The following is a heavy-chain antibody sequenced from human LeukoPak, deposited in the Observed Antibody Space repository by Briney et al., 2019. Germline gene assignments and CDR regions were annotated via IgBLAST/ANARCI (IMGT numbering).Heavy chain of an antibody. CDR1: GFTFSSYG. J-gene: IGHJ5*02. Sequence: GGSLRLSCAASGFTFSSYGMHWVRQAPGKGLEWVAVISYDGSNKYYADSVKGRFTISRDNSKNTLYLQMNSLRAEDTAVYYCAKDWREQLVESFWGWFDPWGQGTLVTVS. V-gene: IGHV3-30*18. CDR3: AKDWREQLVESFWGWFDP. CDR2: ISYDGSNK. D-gene: IGHD6-6*01.